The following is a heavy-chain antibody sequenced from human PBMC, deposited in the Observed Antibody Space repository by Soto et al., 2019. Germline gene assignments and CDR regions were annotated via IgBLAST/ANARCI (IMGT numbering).Heavy chain of an antibody. V-gene: IGHV4-30-4*01. CDR3: ARTTGADGDYALSWFDP. J-gene: IGHJ5*02. Sequence: QVQLQESGPGLVKPSQTLSLTCTVSGGSISSGDYYWSWIRQPPGKGLEWIGYIYYSGSTYYNPSLKSRVTISVDTSKNQFSLKLSSVTAADTAVYYCARTTGADGDYALSWFDPWGQGTLVTVSS. D-gene: IGHD4-17*01. CDR2: IYYSGST. CDR1: GGSISSGDYY.